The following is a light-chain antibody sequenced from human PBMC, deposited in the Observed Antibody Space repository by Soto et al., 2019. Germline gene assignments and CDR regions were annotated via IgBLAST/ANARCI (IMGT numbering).Light chain of an antibody. V-gene: IGLV1-44*01. CDR1: SSNIGNNN. CDR2: SNS. CDR3: AAWDDRLIGWV. Sequence: QSLLTQPPSASGTPGQRVTISCSGSSSNIGNNNVNWYQQLPGTAPKLLIYSNSERPSGVPDRFSGSKSGTSASLAISGLQSEDEADFYCAAWDDRLIGWVFGGGTKLTVL. J-gene: IGLJ3*02.